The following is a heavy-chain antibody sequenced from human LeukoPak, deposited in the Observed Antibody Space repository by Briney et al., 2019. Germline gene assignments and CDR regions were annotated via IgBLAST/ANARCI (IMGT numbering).Heavy chain of an antibody. Sequence: ASVKVSCKASGYTFTGYYMHWVRQAPGQGLEWMGWINPNSGGTIYAQKFQGRVTMTRNTSISTAYMELSRLRSDDTAVYYCARYCSSTSCYWRNWFDPWGQGTLVTVSS. J-gene: IGHJ5*02. V-gene: IGHV1-2*02. D-gene: IGHD2-2*01. CDR2: INPNSGGT. CDR1: GYTFTGYY. CDR3: ARYCSSTSCYWRNWFDP.